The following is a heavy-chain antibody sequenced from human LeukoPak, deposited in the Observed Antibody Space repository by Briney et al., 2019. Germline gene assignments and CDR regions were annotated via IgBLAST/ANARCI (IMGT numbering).Heavy chain of an antibody. CDR1: GYTFIVYW. V-gene: IGHV5-51*01. D-gene: IGHD1-26*01. J-gene: IGHJ4*02. CDR2: IYPGDSDT. CDR3: GRQGPSGIYYYFDN. Sequence: GESLKIFCKASGYTFIVYWNGWGRQKPGKGREWMVSIYPGDSDTRYSPSLEGHVTVSADKSTGTAYFQRNSLNASDTAIYYCGRQGPSGIYYYFDNCGQGILVTVSS.